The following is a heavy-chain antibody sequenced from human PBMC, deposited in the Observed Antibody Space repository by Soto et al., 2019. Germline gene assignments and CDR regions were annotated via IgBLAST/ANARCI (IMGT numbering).Heavy chain of an antibody. Sequence: GGSLRLSCEASGFTFSSYGMHWVRQAPGKGLEWVAVISYDGSDEYYADSVKGRFTISRDSSKNTLYLQMNSLRTEDTAVYYCAKGGRQWLVTSDFNYWGQGALVTVSS. CDR1: GFTFSSYG. CDR3: AKGGRQWLVTSDFNY. D-gene: IGHD6-19*01. V-gene: IGHV3-30*18. J-gene: IGHJ4*02. CDR2: ISYDGSDE.